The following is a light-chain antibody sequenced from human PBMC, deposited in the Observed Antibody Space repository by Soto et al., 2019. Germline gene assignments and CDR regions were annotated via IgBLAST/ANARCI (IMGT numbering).Light chain of an antibody. CDR2: STS. CDR3: QQYGRSQT. V-gene: IGKV3-20*01. J-gene: IGKJ1*01. Sequence: ILLTQSPDTLSLSPGERATLSCRASQRVSSDSLAWYQQQPGQAPRLLIYSTSNRATGIPDRFSGSGSGTDFTLTIRRLEPEDFALYYCQQYGRSQTFGQGTKVDIK. CDR1: QRVSSDS.